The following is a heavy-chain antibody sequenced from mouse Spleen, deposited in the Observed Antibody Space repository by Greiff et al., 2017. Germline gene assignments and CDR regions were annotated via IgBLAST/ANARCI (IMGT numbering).Heavy chain of an antibody. J-gene: IGHJ3*01. CDR2: IYPGDGDT. V-gene: IGHV1-82*01. D-gene: IGHD2-3*01. CDR3: ARLMGFAY. Sequence: QVQLQQSGPELVKPGASVKISCKASGYAFSSSWMNWVQQRPGKGLEWIGRIYPGDGDTNYNGKFKGKATLTADKSSSTAYMQLSSLTSEDSAVYFCARLMGFAYWGQGTLVTVSA. CDR1: GYAFSSSW.